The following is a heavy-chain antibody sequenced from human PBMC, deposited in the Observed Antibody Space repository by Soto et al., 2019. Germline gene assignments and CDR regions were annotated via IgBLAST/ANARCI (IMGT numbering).Heavy chain of an antibody. CDR3: TTDSGYNFLLDD. J-gene: IGHJ4*02. D-gene: IGHD5-18*01. V-gene: IGHV3-15*07. CDR1: GFTFTNAW. CDR2: IKSGGTT. Sequence: EVQLVESGGGLVKPGGSLRLSCATSGFTFTNAWMNWVRQAPGKGLEWVGRIKSGGTTDYAAPVKGRFTISRDDSKNTVYLQMNSLKTEDTAVFYCTTDSGYNFLLDDWGQGTLVTVSS.